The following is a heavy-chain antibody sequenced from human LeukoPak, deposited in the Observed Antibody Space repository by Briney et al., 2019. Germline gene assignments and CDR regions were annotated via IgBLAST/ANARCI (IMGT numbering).Heavy chain of an antibody. V-gene: IGHV4-4*07. CDR1: GASINSKY. CDR2: IYASGTT. Sequence: PSEALSLTCTVSGASINSKYWSWIQQSAGKGLEWIGRIYASGTTNYSPSLKSRVTMSVDTSKNQFSLNLSSVTAADTAVYYCARDVGAQGSGWYSVAFDIWGQGTMVIVSS. J-gene: IGHJ3*02. CDR3: ARDVGAQGSGWYSVAFDI. D-gene: IGHD6-19*01.